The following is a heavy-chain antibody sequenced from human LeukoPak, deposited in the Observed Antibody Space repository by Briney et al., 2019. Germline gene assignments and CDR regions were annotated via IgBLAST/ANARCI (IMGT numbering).Heavy chain of an antibody. D-gene: IGHD3-22*01. CDR2: ISSNGGST. Sequence: GGSLRLSCAASGFTFSSYAMHWVRQAPGKGLEYVSAISSNGGSTYYASSVKSRFTISRDNSKNTLYLQMGSLRAEDMAVYYCARGGGDSSGYYQREYYFDYWGQGTLVTVSS. V-gene: IGHV3-64*01. CDR1: GFTFSSYA. J-gene: IGHJ4*02. CDR3: ARGGGDSSGYYQREYYFDY.